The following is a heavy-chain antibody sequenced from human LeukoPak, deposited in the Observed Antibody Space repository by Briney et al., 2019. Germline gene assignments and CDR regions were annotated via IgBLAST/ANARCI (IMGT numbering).Heavy chain of an antibody. CDR2: INSDGSST. CDR3: ARLIEIDAFDI. Sequence: GGSLRLSCAASGFTLSSYWMHWVRQAAGKGLVWVSRINSDGSSTSYADSVKGRFTISRDNAKNTLYLQMNSLRAEDTAVYYCARLIEIDAFDIWGQGTMVTVSS. CDR1: GFTLSSYW. V-gene: IGHV3-74*01. J-gene: IGHJ3*02. D-gene: IGHD5-24*01.